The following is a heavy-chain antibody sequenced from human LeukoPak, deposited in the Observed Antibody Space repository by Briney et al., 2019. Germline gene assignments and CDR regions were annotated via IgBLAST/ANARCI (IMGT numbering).Heavy chain of an antibody. Sequence: GGSLRLSCVASGITFTTYSMNWVRQAPGRGLEWVACISSTSTFKYYSDSVMGRFTISRDNAKKSLYLEMNSLRVEDTAIYYCARDPPNWGFGYWGQGTLVTVSS. CDR3: ARDPPNWGFGY. V-gene: IGHV3-21*01. CDR2: ISSTSTFK. J-gene: IGHJ4*02. D-gene: IGHD7-27*01. CDR1: GITFTTYS.